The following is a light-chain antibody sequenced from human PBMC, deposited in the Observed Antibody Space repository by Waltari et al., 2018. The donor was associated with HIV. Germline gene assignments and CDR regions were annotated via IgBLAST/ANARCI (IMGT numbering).Light chain of an antibody. CDR3: MQALRTPG. V-gene: IGKV2-28*01. CDR2: LGA. CDR1: HSLLDSKGYNF. J-gene: IGKJ4*01. Sequence: IVMTQSPLSLPVTPGKPASISCRSSHSLLDSKGYNFLEWYVQKPGQSPQLLIYLGAYRASGVPDRFSGSGSGTVFTLKISRVDADDVGIYYGMQALRTPGFGGGTRV.